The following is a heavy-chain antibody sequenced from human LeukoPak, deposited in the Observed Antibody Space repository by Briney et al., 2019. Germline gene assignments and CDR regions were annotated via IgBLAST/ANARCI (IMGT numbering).Heavy chain of an antibody. J-gene: IGHJ4*02. CDR2: IYYSGST. V-gene: IGHV4-39*01. D-gene: IGHD3/OR15-3a*01. CDR1: GGSISSSYYY. Sequence: SETLSLTCTVSGGSISSSYYYWGWIRQPPGKGLEWIGSIYYSGSTYYNPSLKSRVTISVDTSKNQFSLKLRSVTAADTAVYYCVRHFGTWGQGTLVTVSS. CDR3: VRHFGT.